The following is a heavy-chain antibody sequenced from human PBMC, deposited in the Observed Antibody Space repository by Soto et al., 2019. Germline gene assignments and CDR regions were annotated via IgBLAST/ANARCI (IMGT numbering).Heavy chain of an antibody. CDR2: LYDSGSP. Sequence: QVQLQESGPGLVKPSETLSLTCTVSGDSISTYYWSWIRQPPGKGLEWIGYLYDSGSPHYNPSLKCRVTLSVDASKNQFSLKLTSVTAADTAVYYCARENYYGSGTYFRLDVWGQGTRVTVSS. D-gene: IGHD3-10*01. CDR3: ARENYYGSGTYFRLDV. J-gene: IGHJ6*02. V-gene: IGHV4-59*01. CDR1: GDSISTYY.